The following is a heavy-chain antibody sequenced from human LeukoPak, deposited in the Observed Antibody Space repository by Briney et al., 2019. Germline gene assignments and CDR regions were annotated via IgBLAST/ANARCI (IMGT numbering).Heavy chain of an antibody. CDR1: GGSFSASY. CDR2: VSHSGST. CDR3: ARDHDTPSPRSVRRDAHYYAMDV. V-gene: IGHV4-59*01. D-gene: IGHD3-3*01. J-gene: IGHJ6*02. Sequence: SETLSLTCTVSGGSFSASYWSWIRQPPGKGLQWIGYVSHSGSTKYNPSFRGRVTISFGSSNNEFSLRLRSVTAADTATYFCARDHDTPSPRSVRRDAHYYAMDVWGQGATVIVSS.